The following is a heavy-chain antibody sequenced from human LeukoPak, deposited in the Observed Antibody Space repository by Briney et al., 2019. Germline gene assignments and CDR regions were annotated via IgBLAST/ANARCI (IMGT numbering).Heavy chain of an antibody. J-gene: IGHJ4*02. CDR2: ISYDGSNK. CDR1: GFTFSSYA. CDR3: ARGDYVLRPPWHFDY. V-gene: IGHV3-30-3*01. Sequence: GRSLRLSCAASGFTFSSYAMHWVRQAPGKGLEWVAVISYDGSNKYYADSVKGRFTISRDNSKNTLYLQMNSLRAEDTAVYYCARGDYVLRPPWHFDYWGQGTLVTVSS. D-gene: IGHD4-17*01.